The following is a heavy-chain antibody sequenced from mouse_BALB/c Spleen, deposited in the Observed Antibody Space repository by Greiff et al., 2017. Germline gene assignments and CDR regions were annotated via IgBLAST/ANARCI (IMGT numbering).Heavy chain of an antibody. CDR2: IDTSDSYT. V-gene: IGHV1-69*01. CDR3: ARRRYAMDY. CDR1: GYTFTDYW. J-gene: IGHJ4*01. Sequence: QVQLQQPGAELVMPGASVKMSCKASGYTFTDYWMHWVKQRPGQGLEWIGAIDTSDSYTSYNQKFKGKATLTVDESSSTAYMQLSSLTSEDSAVYYCARRRYAMDYWGQGNSVTVSS.